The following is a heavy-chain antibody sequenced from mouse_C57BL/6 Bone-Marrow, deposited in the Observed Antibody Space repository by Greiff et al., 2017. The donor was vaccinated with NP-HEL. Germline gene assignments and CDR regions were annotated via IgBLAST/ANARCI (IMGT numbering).Heavy chain of an antibody. J-gene: IGHJ4*01. CDR2: IHPNSGST. CDR1: GYTFTSYW. V-gene: IGHV1-64*01. Sequence: VQLQQPGAELVKPGASVKLSCKASGYTFTSYWMHWVKQRPGQGLEWIGMIHPNSGSTYYNEKFKSKATLTADKSSSTAYRQLISLTSEDSAVYYCARDGYYAIDYWGQGTSVTVSA. CDR3: ARDGYYAIDY.